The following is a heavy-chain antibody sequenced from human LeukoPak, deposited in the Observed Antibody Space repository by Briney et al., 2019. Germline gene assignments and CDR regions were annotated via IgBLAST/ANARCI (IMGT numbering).Heavy chain of an antibody. V-gene: IGHV1-8*01. CDR2: MNPNSGNT. J-gene: IGHJ6*03. CDR3: ARGAKYYYYYYMDV. CDR1: GYTFTNYD. Sequence: ASVKVSCKTSGYTFTNYDIHWVRQATGQGLEWMGWMNPNSGNTGYAQEFQGRVTITRNTSISTAYMELSSLRSEDTAVYYCARGAKYYYYYYMDVWGKGTTVTVSS.